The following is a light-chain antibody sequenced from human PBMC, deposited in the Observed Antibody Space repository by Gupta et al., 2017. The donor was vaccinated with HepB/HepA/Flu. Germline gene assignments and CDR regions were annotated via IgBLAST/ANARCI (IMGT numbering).Light chain of an antibody. J-gene: IGLJ2*01. CDR3: SAWDSSLSAQG. Sequence: QAGLTQPPSVSKGLRQTATLTCTGNSNNVGNQGAAWLQQHQGHPPKLLSYRNNNRPSGISERFSASRSGNTAYLNITGLQPEDEADDYCSAWDSSLSAQGFGGGTKLTVL. CDR2: RNN. V-gene: IGLV10-54*04. CDR1: SNNVGNQG.